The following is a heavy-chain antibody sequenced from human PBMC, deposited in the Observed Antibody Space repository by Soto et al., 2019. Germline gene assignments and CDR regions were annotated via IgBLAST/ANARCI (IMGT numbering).Heavy chain of an antibody. V-gene: IGHV3-23*01. Sequence: EVQLLESGGGLVQPGGSLRLSCAASGFTFSSYAMSWVRQAPGKGLEWVSAISGSGGSTYYADSVKGRFTISRDNSKTTVYLQMDSLRAEDTAVYYCAKCVAAQPRRNWFDPWGQGTLVTVSS. CDR2: ISGSGGST. D-gene: IGHD6-6*01. CDR1: GFTFSSYA. J-gene: IGHJ5*02. CDR3: AKCVAAQPRRNWFDP.